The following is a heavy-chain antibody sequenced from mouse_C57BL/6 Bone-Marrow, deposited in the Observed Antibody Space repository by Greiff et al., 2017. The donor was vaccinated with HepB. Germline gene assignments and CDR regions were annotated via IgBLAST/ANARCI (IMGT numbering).Heavy chain of an antibody. CDR1: GYTFTDYE. J-gene: IGHJ2*01. CDR2: IDPETGGT. Sequence: VQGVESGAELVRPGASVTLSCKASGYTFTDYEMHWVKQTPVHGLEWIGAIDPETGGTAYNQKFKGKAILTADKSSSTAYMELRSLTSEDSAVYYCTGYYFDYWGQGTTLTVSS. V-gene: IGHV1-15*01. CDR3: TGYYFDY.